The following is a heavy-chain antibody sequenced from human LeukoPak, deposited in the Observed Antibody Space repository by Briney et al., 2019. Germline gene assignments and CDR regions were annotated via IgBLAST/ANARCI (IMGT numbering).Heavy chain of an antibody. J-gene: IGHJ4*02. Sequence: ASVKVSCKASSYTFTSYRISWVRQAPGQGLEWMGWISAYNGNTNYAQKFQDRVTMTTDTSTNTAYMELRSLRSDDTAVYYCAASGWSKPYYFDYWGQGTLVTVSS. CDR1: SYTFTSYR. D-gene: IGHD6-19*01. CDR2: ISAYNGNT. CDR3: AASGWSKPYYFDY. V-gene: IGHV1-18*01.